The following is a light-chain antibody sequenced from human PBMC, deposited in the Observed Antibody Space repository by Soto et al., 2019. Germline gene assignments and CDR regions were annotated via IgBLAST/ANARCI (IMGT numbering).Light chain of an antibody. J-gene: IGKJ1*01. CDR2: DAS. Sequence: IQLTQPPSTLSASLGDRVTITCRASQNINNWLAWYQQKPGKAPNLLIYDASSLESGVPSRFSGSGSGTEFTLTISSLQPDDFATYYCQQYNTYWTFGQGTKVDIK. V-gene: IGKV1-5*01. CDR1: QNINNW. CDR3: QQYNTYWT.